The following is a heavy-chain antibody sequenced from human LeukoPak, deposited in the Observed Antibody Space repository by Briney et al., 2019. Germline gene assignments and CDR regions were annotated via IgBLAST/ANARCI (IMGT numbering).Heavy chain of an antibody. CDR3: ARDRGSGYDFDY. CDR1: GGSISSSSYY. V-gene: IGHV4-31*03. D-gene: IGHD5-12*01. J-gene: IGHJ4*02. CDR2: IYYSGST. Sequence: PSETLSLTCTVSGGSISSSSYYWGWIRQPPGKGLEWIGYIYYSGSTYYNPSLKSRVTISVDTSKNQFSLKLSSVTAADTAVYYCARDRGSGYDFDYWGQGTLVTVSS.